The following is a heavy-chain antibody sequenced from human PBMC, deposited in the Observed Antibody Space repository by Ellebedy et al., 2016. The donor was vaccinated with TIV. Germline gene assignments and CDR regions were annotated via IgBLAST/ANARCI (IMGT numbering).Heavy chain of an antibody. J-gene: IGHJ4*02. CDR1: GFTFSSFA. Sequence: GGSLRLSCAASGFTFSSFAMHWVRQAPGKGLEWLSVISGAGDNTYNADSAKGRFTITRDNSKNTLFLQMKRLRAEDTAVYYCAKGSSSGFNYDRVGFQYWGQGTLVTVSS. CDR3: AKGSSSGFNYDRVGFQY. D-gene: IGHD3-22*01. V-gene: IGHV3-23*01. CDR2: ISGAGDNT.